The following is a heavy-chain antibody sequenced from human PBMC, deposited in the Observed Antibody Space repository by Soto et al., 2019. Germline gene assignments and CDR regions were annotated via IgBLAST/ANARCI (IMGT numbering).Heavy chain of an antibody. CDR2: MSHDGNNK. Sequence: QVQLVESGGGVVQPGRSLRLSCAASGFTFSNYGMHWVRQAPGKGPEWVTIMSHDGNNKFYADSVKGRFTISRDNSKSTLYLQMDSLRAEYTAVYYCGSTGCLRNIVHFWGQGTLVTVSS. V-gene: IGHV3-30*03. CDR3: GSTGCLRNIVHF. J-gene: IGHJ4*02. CDR1: GFTFSNYG. D-gene: IGHD2-2*01.